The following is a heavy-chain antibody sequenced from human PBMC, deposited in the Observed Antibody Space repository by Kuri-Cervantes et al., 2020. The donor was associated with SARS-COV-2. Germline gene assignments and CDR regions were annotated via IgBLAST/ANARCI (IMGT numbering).Heavy chain of an antibody. D-gene: IGHD3-3*01. V-gene: IGHV4-4*07. CDR1: GGSISSYY. J-gene: IGHJ5*02. CDR3: ARHGPPNYDFWSGYYDGWFDP. CDR2: IYTSGST. Sequence: GSLRLSCTVSGGSISSYYWSWIRQPAGKGLEWIGRIYTSGSTNYNPSLKSRVTISVDTSKNQFSLKLSSVTAADTAVYYCARHGPPNYDFWSGYYDGWFDPWGQGTLVTVSS.